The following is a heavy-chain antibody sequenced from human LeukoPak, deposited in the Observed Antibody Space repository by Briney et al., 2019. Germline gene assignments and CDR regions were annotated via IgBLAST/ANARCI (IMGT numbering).Heavy chain of an antibody. Sequence: SQTLSLTCTVSGGSISSGGYYRSWIRQHPGKGLEWIGYIYYSGSTYYNPSLKSRVTISVDTSKNQFSLKLSSMTAADTAVYYCARTTQLPERGDAFDIWGQGTMVTVSS. CDR1: GGSISSGGYY. V-gene: IGHV4-31*03. D-gene: IGHD2-2*01. CDR3: ARTTQLPERGDAFDI. J-gene: IGHJ3*02. CDR2: IYYSGST.